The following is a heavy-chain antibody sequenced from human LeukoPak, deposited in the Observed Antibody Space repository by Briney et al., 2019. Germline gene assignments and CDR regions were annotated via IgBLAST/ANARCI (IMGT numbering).Heavy chain of an antibody. CDR3: AKWGSSWYFDY. V-gene: IGHV3-23*01. Sequence: GGTLRLSCAASGFTFSSYGMSWVRQAPGKGLEWVSAISGSGGSTYYADSVKGRFTISRDNSKNTLYLQMNSLGAEDTAVYYCAKWGSSWYFDYWGQGTLVTVSS. J-gene: IGHJ4*02. CDR1: GFTFSSYG. D-gene: IGHD6-13*01. CDR2: ISGSGGST.